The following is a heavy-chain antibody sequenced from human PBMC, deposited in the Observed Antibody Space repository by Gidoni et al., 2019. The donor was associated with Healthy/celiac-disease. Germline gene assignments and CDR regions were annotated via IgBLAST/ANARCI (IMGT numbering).Heavy chain of an antibody. D-gene: IGHD3-10*01. V-gene: IGHV4-4*07. CDR3: ARDYYGSGNPLGIYYYYYGMDV. Sequence: QVQLQESGPGLVKPSETLSLTCTVPGGSISRYSWSWIRQPAGKGLEWSGRIYTSGSTNYNPSLKTRVTMSVDTSKNQFSLKLSSVTAADTAVYYCARDYYGSGNPLGIYYYYYGMDVWGQGTTVTVSS. CDR2: IYTSGST. J-gene: IGHJ6*02. CDR1: GGSISRYS.